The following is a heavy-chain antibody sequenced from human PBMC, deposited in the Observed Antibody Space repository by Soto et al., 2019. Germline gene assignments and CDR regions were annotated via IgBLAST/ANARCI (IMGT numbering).Heavy chain of an antibody. Sequence: XETLSLTCAVYGSSLSDNYCNWLRQPPGKGLEWIGEINHSGNTNYNPSLRSRVTISIDTSKNQLSLNLRSVSAADTAVYYCARGRGEFDDWGQGTPVTVSS. V-gene: IGHV4-34*01. CDR1: GSSLSDNY. CDR2: INHSGNT. J-gene: IGHJ5*02. D-gene: IGHD2-21*01. CDR3: ARGRGEFDD.